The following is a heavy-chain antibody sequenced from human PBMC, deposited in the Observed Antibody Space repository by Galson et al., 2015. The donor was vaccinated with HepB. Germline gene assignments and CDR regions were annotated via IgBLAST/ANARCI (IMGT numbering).Heavy chain of an antibody. CDR3: AREAEGSGSYSLGY. D-gene: IGHD3-10*01. CDR2: ISAYNGNT. Sequence: SVKVSCKASGYTFTRYGISWVRQAPGQGLEWMGWISAYNGNTNYAQKLQGRVTMTTDTSTSTAYMELRSLRSDDTAVYYCAREAEGSGSYSLGYWGQGTLVTVSS. CDR1: GYTFTRYG. V-gene: IGHV1-18*01. J-gene: IGHJ4*02.